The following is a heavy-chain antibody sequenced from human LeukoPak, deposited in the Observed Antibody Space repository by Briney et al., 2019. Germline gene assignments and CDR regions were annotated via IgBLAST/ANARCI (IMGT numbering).Heavy chain of an antibody. CDR3: ARGPYCSGGSCYEDDAFDI. Sequence: SETLSLTCAVYGGSFSGYYWSWIRHPPGKGLEWIGEINHSGSTNYNPSLKSRVTISVDTSKDQFYLKLSSVPAADTAVYYCARGPYCSGGSCYEDDAFDIWGQGTMVTVSS. CDR2: INHSGST. J-gene: IGHJ3*02. V-gene: IGHV4-34*01. CDR1: GGSFSGYY. D-gene: IGHD2-15*01.